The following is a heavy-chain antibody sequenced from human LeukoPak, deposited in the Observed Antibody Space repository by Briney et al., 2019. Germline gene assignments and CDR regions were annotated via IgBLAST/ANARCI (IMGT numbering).Heavy chain of an antibody. CDR3: AGRITARPFDY. J-gene: IGHJ4*02. V-gene: IGHV4-59*01. Sequence: SETLSLTCTVSGGSISSYYWSWIRQPPRKGLEWIGYIYYSGSANYNPSLKSRVTISVDTSKNQFSLKLSSVTAADTAVYYCAGRITARPFDYWGQGTLVTVSS. CDR2: IYYSGSA. CDR1: GGSISSYY. D-gene: IGHD6-6*01.